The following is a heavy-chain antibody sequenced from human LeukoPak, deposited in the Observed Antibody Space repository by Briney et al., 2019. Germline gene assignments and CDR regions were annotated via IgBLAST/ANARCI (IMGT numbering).Heavy chain of an antibody. CDR1: GGSFSGYY. CDR2: INHSGST. CDR3: ARGKKHYYYYMDV. Sequence: SETLSLTCAGYGGSFSGYYWSWILQPPGKGLEGIGEINHSGSTNYNPSLKSRVTISVDTSKNQVSLKLSSVTAADTAVYYCARGKKHYYYYMDVWGKGTTVTVSS. J-gene: IGHJ6*03. V-gene: IGHV4-34*01.